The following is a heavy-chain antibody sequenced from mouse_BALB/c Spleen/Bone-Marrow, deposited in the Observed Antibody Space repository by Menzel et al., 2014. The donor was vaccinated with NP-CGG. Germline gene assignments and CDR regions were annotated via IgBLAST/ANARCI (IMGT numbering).Heavy chain of an antibody. CDR1: GYSITSGYT. V-gene: IGHV3-1*02. CDR3: AITTVVNAMDY. CDR2: IHYSGTT. D-gene: IGHD1-1*01. J-gene: IGHJ4*01. Sequence: EVQLQESGPDLVKPSQSLSLTCTVTGYSITSGYTWHWIRQFPGNTLEWMGYIHYSGTTNYNPSLKSRISITRDTSKNQFFLQLNSVTTEDTATYYCAITTVVNAMDYWGQGTSVTLSS.